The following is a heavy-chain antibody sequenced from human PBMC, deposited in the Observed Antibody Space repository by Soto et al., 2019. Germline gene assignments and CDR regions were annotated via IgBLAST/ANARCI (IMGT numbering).Heavy chain of an antibody. V-gene: IGHV1-2*02. CDR1: GYSFSGYY. CDR2: INPNSGST. J-gene: IGHJ4*02. D-gene: IGHD3-22*01. CDR3: ARARGVSMIVVVLPAPDY. Sequence: GSVKVYYKTSGYSFSGYYFHLVRHVPGQGREWMGWINPNSGSTSYAQKFQGRVTMTRDTSISTAYMDLRGLTSDDTAIYYCARARGVSMIVVVLPAPDYWGQGSMVTVSS.